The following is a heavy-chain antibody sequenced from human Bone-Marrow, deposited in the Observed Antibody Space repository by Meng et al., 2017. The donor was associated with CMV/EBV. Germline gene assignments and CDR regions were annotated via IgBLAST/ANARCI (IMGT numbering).Heavy chain of an antibody. CDR2: INPNSGGT. CDR1: GYTFTGYY. J-gene: IGHJ3*02. CDR3: ARGTTVGLGIGALDI. V-gene: IGHV1-2*02. Sequence: ASVKVSCKASGYTFTGYYMHWVRQAPGQGLEWMGWINPNSGGTNYAQKFQGRVTMTRDTSISTAYMKLSRLRSDDTAVYYCARGTTVGLGIGALDIWGQGTRVTVSS. D-gene: IGHD7-27*01.